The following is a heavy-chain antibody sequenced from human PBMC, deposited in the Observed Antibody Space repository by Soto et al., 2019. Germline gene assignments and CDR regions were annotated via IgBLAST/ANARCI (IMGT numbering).Heavy chain of an antibody. Sequence: EVQLLECGGGLVQPGGSLRLSCAASGFTFSSYAMNWVRQAPGKGLEWVSVISGSGGSTYYADSVKGRFTISRDNSKNTLYLQMNSLRAEDTAVYYCAKRTVGWYFDLWGPGTLVTVSS. V-gene: IGHV3-23*01. J-gene: IGHJ2*01. CDR2: ISGSGGST. D-gene: IGHD4-17*01. CDR1: GFTFSSYA. CDR3: AKRTVGWYFDL.